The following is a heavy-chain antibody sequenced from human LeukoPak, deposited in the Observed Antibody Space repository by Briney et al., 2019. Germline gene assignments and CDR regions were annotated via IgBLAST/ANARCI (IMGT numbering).Heavy chain of an antibody. Sequence: SETLSLTCTVSGGSISSYYWGWIRQPPGKGLEWIGSIYYSGSTYYNPSLKSRVTISVDTSKTQFSLKLSSVTAADTAVYYCARMDIVVVPAATPGDEYFQHWGQGTLVTVSS. D-gene: IGHD2-2*03. J-gene: IGHJ1*01. V-gene: IGHV4-39*01. CDR2: IYYSGST. CDR3: ARMDIVVVPAATPGDEYFQH. CDR1: GGSISSYY.